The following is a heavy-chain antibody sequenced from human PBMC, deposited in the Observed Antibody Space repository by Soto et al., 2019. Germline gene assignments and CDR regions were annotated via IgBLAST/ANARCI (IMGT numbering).Heavy chain of an antibody. D-gene: IGHD4-17*01. CDR2: INAGNGNT. CDR1: GYTFTSYA. CDR3: ASTTVVTEPFYAFDI. J-gene: IGHJ3*02. V-gene: IGHV1-3*01. Sequence: ASVKVSCKASGYTFTSYAMHWVRQAPGQRLEWMGWINAGNGNTKYSQKFQGRVTITRDTSASTAYMELSSLRSEVTAVYYCASTTVVTEPFYAFDIWGQGTMVTVSS.